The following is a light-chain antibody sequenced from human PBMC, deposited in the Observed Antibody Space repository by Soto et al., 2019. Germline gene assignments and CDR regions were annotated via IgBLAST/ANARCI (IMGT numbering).Light chain of an antibody. Sequence: QPVLTQPPSVSGAPGQRVTISCTGSSSNIGAGYDVHWYQQLPGTAPKLLIYGNSNRPSGVPDRFSGSKSGTSASLAITGLQAEDEPDYYCQSYDSSLSGYVIGTGTKLTVL. J-gene: IGLJ1*01. CDR1: SSNIGAGYD. V-gene: IGLV1-40*01. CDR3: QSYDSSLSGYV. CDR2: GNS.